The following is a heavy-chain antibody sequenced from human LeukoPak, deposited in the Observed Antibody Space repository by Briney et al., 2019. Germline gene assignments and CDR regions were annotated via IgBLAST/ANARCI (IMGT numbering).Heavy chain of an antibody. V-gene: IGHV4-59*01. J-gene: IGHJ3*02. CDR3: ARGRSVAAPLYDI. CDR2: VDYSGST. Sequence: SETLSLTCVVSGVSINNYHWTWIRQPPGKGLEWIGDVDYSGSTNNNPSLESRVTISVDTSKNQFSLKLTSVTAADTAVYYCARGRSVAAPLYDIWGPGTMVTVSS. D-gene: IGHD6-19*01. CDR1: GVSINNYH.